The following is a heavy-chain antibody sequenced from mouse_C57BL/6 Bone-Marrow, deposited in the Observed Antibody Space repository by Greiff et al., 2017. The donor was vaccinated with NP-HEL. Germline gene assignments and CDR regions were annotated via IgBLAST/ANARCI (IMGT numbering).Heavy chain of an antibody. D-gene: IGHD2-2*01. Sequence: DVKLVESGGGLVKPGGSLKLSCAASGFTFSSYAMSWVRQTPEKRLEWVATISDGGSYTYYPDNVKGRFTISRDNAKNNLYLQMSHLKSEDTAMYYCARGGYDGFDYWGQGTTLTVSS. CDR2: ISDGGSYT. CDR1: GFTFSSYA. J-gene: IGHJ2*01. CDR3: ARGGYDGFDY. V-gene: IGHV5-4*03.